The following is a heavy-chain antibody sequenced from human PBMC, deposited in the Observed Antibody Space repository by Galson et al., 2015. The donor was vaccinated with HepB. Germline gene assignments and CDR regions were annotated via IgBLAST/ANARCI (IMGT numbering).Heavy chain of an antibody. J-gene: IGHJ4*02. Sequence: SVKVSCKASGYTFTTYAIHWVRQAPGQRLEWMGWINTGNGNTKYSQNFQGRVTITRDTSASTAYMDLSSLRSEDTAVYYCARGAGSGSSSDYWGQGTLVTVSS. CDR1: GYTFTTYA. CDR3: ARGAGSGSSSDY. CDR2: INTGNGNT. V-gene: IGHV1-3*04. D-gene: IGHD1-26*01.